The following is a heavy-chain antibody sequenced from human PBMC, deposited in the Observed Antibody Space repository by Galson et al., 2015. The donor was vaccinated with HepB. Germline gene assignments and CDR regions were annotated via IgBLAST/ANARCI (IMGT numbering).Heavy chain of an antibody. V-gene: IGHV1-58*01. CDR3: AASSYSSSWFGAFDI. J-gene: IGHJ3*02. CDR2: IVVGSGNT. CDR1: GFTFTSSA. Sequence: SVKVSCKASGFTFTSSAVQWVRQARGQRLEWIGWIVVGSGNTNYAQKFQERVTITRDMSTSTAYMELSSLRSEDTAVYYCAASSYSSSWFGAFDIWGQGTMVTVSS. D-gene: IGHD6-13*01.